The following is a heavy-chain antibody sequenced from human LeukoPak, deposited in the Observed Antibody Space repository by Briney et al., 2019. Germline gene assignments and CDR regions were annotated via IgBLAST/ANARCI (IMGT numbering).Heavy chain of an antibody. CDR2: ISKDGGNK. V-gene: IGHV3-30*18. CDR1: GFTFISYG. CDR3: AKDGGLTGDNYFDH. Sequence: GGSLRLSCETSGFTFISYGMHWLRQTPGKGLEWVAVISKDGGNKFYADSLKGRVTISRDDSKNTIHLYMNTLRPEDSGIYYCAKDGGLTGDNYFDHWGLGTRVTVSS. D-gene: IGHD3-9*01. J-gene: IGHJ4*02.